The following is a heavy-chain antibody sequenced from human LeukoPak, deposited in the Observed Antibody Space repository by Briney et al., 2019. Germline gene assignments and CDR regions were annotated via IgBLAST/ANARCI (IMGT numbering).Heavy chain of an antibody. D-gene: IGHD6-13*01. Sequence: SETLSLTCTFSGGSFSSSGYYWGWIRQPPGKGLEWIASIYYSGNTYYNPSLKSRVTISINTSKNQFSLKLSSVTAADTAFYYCARRCQAGMAAAGGVDYWGQGTLVTLSS. CDR1: GGSFSSSGYY. CDR3: ARRCQAGMAAAGGVDY. J-gene: IGHJ4*02. V-gene: IGHV4-39*01. CDR2: IYYSGNT.